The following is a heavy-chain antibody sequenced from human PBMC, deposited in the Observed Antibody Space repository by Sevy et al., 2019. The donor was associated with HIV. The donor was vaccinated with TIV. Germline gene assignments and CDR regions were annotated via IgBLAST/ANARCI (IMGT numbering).Heavy chain of an antibody. CDR2: ISGSGGST. Sequence: GGSLRLSCAASGFTFSSYAMSWVRQAPGKGLEWVSAISGSGGSTYYADSVKGRFTISRDNSKNTLYLQMSSLRTEDTAMYYCAGYYHGSGTYYNVGLYWGQGTLVTVSS. V-gene: IGHV3-23*01. D-gene: IGHD3-10*01. CDR3: AGYYHGSGTYYNVGLY. CDR1: GFTFSSYA. J-gene: IGHJ4*02.